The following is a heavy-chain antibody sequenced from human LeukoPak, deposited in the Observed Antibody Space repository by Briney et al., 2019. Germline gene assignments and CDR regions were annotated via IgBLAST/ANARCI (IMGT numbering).Heavy chain of an antibody. Sequence: PSETLSLTCAVYGGSFSGYYWSWIRQPPGKRLEWIGEINHSGSTNYNPSLKSRVTISVDTSKNQFSLKLSSVTAADTAVYYCARGGQLVDSFHAFDIWGQGTMVTVSS. CDR3: ARGGQLVDSFHAFDI. CDR1: GGSFSGYY. V-gene: IGHV4-34*01. CDR2: INHSGST. J-gene: IGHJ3*02. D-gene: IGHD6-6*01.